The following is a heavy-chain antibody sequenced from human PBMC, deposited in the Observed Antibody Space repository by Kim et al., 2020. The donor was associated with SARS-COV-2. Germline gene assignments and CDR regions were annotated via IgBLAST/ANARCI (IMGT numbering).Heavy chain of an antibody. CDR2: INHSGST. Sequence: SETLSLTCAVYGGSFSGYYWSWIRQPPGKGLEWIGEINHSGSTNYNPSLKSRVTISVDTSKNQFSLKLSSVTAADTAVYYCARAQRGAVAGFYYYYGMDVWGQGTTVTVSS. V-gene: IGHV4-34*01. CDR3: ARAQRGAVAGFYYYYGMDV. J-gene: IGHJ6*02. D-gene: IGHD6-19*01. CDR1: GGSFSGYY.